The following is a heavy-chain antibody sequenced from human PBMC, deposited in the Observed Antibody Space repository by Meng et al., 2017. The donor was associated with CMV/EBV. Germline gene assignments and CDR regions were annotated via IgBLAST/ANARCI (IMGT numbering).Heavy chain of an antibody. J-gene: IGHJ4*02. CDR1: GYSFIGHY. V-gene: IGHV1-2*06. Sequence: HVQRVQAGSEVKKPGASVKVSCKASGYSFIGHYIHWVRQAPGQGLEWMGRINPNSAGTNYVEKFQGRVTMTRDTSNNIVYMELTRLTSDDTAVYYCTRSWIDSFTPDFDYWGQGTLVTVSS. D-gene: IGHD2-2*03. CDR2: INPNSAGT. CDR3: TRSWIDSFTPDFDY.